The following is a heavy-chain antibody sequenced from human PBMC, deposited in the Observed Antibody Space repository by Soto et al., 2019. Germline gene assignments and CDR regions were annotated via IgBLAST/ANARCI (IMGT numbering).Heavy chain of an antibody. J-gene: IGHJ6*02. Sequence: PGGSLRLSCAASGFTFSSYAMSWVRQAPGKGLEWVSAISGSGGSTYYADSVKGRFTISRDNSKNTLYLQMNSLRAEDTAVYYCAKQMDYDILTCYHPIGMDVWGQGTTVTASS. D-gene: IGHD3-9*01. CDR1: GFTFSSYA. CDR2: ISGSGGST. V-gene: IGHV3-23*01. CDR3: AKQMDYDILTCYHPIGMDV.